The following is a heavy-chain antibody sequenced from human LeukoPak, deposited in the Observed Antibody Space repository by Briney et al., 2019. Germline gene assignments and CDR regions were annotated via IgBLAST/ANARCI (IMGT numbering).Heavy chain of an antibody. CDR1: GGSFSGYY. Sequence: KPSETLSLTCAVYGGSFSGYYWSWIRQPPGKGLEWIGEINHSGSTNYNPPLKSRVTISVDTSKNQFSLKLSSVTAADTAVYYCARDGIAVAVAGFDYWGQGTLVTVSS. V-gene: IGHV4-34*01. CDR2: INHSGST. J-gene: IGHJ4*02. CDR3: ARDGIAVAVAGFDY. D-gene: IGHD6-19*01.